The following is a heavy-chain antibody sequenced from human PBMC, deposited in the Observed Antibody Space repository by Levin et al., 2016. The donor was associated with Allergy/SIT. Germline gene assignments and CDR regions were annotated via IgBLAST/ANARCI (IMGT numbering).Heavy chain of an antibody. Sequence: ASVKVSCKASGYTFTSYAMHWVRQAPGQRLEWMGWISANNGNTKYALMVQGRVTMTTDTSTSTAYMELRSLRSDDTAVYYCARDRQGSGGYYFYWGQGTLVTVSS. D-gene: IGHD3-22*01. CDR1: GYTFTSYA. J-gene: IGHJ4*02. CDR3: ARDRQGSGGYYFY. V-gene: IGHV1-18*01. CDR2: ISANNGNT.